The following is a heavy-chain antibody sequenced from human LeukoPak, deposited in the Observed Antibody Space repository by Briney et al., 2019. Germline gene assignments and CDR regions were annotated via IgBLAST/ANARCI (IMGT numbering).Heavy chain of an antibody. J-gene: IGHJ4*02. Sequence: GGSLRLSCAASGFTFSSNAMNWVRQAPGQGLECVSAITAGGNTTYYADSVKGRFTISRDNSRNTLYLQLNALRAEDTAVYYCAKAYGSNGYYQLPIDFWGQGTLVTVSS. CDR3: AKAYGSNGYYQLPIDF. V-gene: IGHV3-23*01. CDR2: ITAGGNTT. CDR1: GFTFSSNA. D-gene: IGHD3-22*01.